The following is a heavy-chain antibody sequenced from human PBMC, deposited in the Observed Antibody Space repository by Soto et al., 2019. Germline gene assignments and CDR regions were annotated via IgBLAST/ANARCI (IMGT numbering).Heavy chain of an antibody. Sequence: SETLSLTCTVSGGSISSYYWSWIRRPPGKGLEWIGYIYYSGSTNYNPSLKSRVTISVDTSKNQFSLKLSSVTAADTAVYYCARSEDSRNNWNRPDRFFYMDVWGKGTTVTVSS. CDR1: GGSISSYY. V-gene: IGHV4-59*01. CDR2: IYYSGST. D-gene: IGHD1-20*01. J-gene: IGHJ6*03. CDR3: ARSEDSRNNWNRPDRFFYMDV.